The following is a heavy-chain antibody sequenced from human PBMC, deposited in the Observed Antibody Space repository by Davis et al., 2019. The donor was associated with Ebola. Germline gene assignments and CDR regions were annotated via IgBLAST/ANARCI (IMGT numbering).Heavy chain of an antibody. V-gene: IGHV3-53*05. CDR2: IYAQST. J-gene: IGHJ4*02. CDR1: GFTVSSHH. Sequence: GESLKIPCTASGFTVSSHHMSWVRQAPGKGPEWVSVIYAQSTAYADAVRGRFIISRDKSNNTLYLEMSSLRVDDTAVYYCATTQWLREFDNWGQGTLVTVSS. CDR3: ATTQWLREFDN. D-gene: IGHD6-19*01.